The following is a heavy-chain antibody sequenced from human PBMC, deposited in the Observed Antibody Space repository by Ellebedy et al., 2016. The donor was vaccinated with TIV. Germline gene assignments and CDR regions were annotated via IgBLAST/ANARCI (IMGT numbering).Heavy chain of an antibody. CDR2: IGNTGRDT. CDR1: GFTFRTYA. D-gene: IGHD3-10*01. J-gene: IGHJ4*02. CDR3: VSRDESGY. V-gene: IGHV3-64D*06. Sequence: GGSLRLSXSASGFTFRTYAMHWVRQAPGKGLEFVSGIGNTGRDTYYADSVKGRFTISRDNSKDTLFLQMSSLRAEDTAVYYCVSRDESGYWGQGTLATVSS.